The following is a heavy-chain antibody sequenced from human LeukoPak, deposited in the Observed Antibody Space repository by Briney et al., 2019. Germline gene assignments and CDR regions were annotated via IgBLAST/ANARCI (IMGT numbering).Heavy chain of an antibody. Sequence: GGSLRLSCAASGFTFSSYAMSWVRQAPGKGLEWVSTISGSGGSTYYADSVKGRFTISRDNSKNTLYLQMNSLRAEDTAIYYCAKDLGVSGWYFDLWGRGTLVTVPS. CDR3: AKDLGVSGWYFDL. D-gene: IGHD6-25*01. J-gene: IGHJ2*01. CDR2: ISGSGGST. CDR1: GFTFSSYA. V-gene: IGHV3-23*01.